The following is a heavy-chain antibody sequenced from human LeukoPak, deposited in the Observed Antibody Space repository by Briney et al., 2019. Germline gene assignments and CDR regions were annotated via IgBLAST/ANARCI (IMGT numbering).Heavy chain of an antibody. J-gene: IGHJ4*02. CDR3: ARGRYFDY. V-gene: IGHV4-34*01. CDR2: INHSGST. Sequence: SETLSLTCAVYGGSFSGYYWSWIRQPPGKGLEWIGEINHSGSTNYDPSLKSRVTISVDTPKNQFSLKLSSVTAADTAVYYCARGRYFDYWGQGTLVTVSS. CDR1: GGSFSGYY.